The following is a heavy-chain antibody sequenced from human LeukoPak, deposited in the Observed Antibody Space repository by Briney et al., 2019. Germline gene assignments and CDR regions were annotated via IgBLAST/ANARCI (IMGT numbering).Heavy chain of an antibody. J-gene: IGHJ4*02. CDR1: GFTFSSSA. Sequence: GGSLRLSCAASGFTFSSSAMCWARQAPGKGLEWVSAISNNGGYTYYADSVQGRFTISRDNSKSTLCLQMNSLRAEDTAVYYCAKQLGYCSDGSCYFPYWGQGTLVTVSS. CDR2: ISNNGGYT. CDR3: AKQLGYCSDGSCYFPY. D-gene: IGHD2-15*01. V-gene: IGHV3-23*01.